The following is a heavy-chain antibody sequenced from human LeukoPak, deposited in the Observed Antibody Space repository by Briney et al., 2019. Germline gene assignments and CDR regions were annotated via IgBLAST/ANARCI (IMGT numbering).Heavy chain of an antibody. CDR3: AREDCSSTSCYWLDY. D-gene: IGHD2-2*01. CDR1: GFTFSSYS. V-gene: IGHV3-21*01. J-gene: IGHJ4*02. CDR2: ISSSSSYI. Sequence: GGSLRLSCAASGFTFSSYSMNWVRQAPGKGLEWVSSISSSSSYIYYADSAKGRFTISRDNAKNSLYLQMNSLRAEDTAVYYCAREDCSSTSCYWLDYWGQGTLVTVSS.